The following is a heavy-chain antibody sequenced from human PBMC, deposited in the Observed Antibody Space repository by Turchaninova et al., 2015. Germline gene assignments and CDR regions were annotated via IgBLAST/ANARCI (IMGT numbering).Heavy chain of an antibody. Sequence: QVQLQESGPGLVKPSGTLSLTCAVSGGSISGSNWWSWVGQPPGKGLDWIGEINHSGNTNYNPSLKSRVTISADKSKNQFSLKLTSVTAADTAVYYCARESGYGHFDYWGQGALVTVSS. CDR1: GGSISGSNW. V-gene: IGHV4-4*02. D-gene: IGHD5-12*01. CDR3: ARESGYGHFDY. J-gene: IGHJ4*02. CDR2: INHSGNT.